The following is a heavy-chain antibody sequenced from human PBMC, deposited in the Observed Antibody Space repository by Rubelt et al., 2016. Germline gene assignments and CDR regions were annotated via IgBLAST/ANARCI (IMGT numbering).Heavy chain of an antibody. CDR1: GFTFSSYG. Sequence: QVQLVESGEGVVQPGRSLRLSCAASGFTFSSYGMHWVRQAPGKGLEWVAVIWYDGSNKYYADSVKGRFTISGDNSKNTRYLQMNSLRAEDTAVYYCARDFGVVVVPAAIDYWGQGTLVTVSS. CDR2: IWYDGSNK. J-gene: IGHJ4*02. D-gene: IGHD2-2*01. CDR3: ARDFGVVVVPAAIDY. V-gene: IGHV3-33*01.